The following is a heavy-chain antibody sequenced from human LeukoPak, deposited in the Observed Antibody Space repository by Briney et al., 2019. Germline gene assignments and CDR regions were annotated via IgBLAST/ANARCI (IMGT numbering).Heavy chain of an antibody. Sequence: PGGSLRLSCAASGFTFSSYSMNWVRQPPGKGLEWISYSSSSSSSIYYADSVKGRFTISRDNAKNSLYLQMNSLRVEDTAVYYCARGGGNYYWYFDLWGRGTLVTVSS. CDR1: GFTFSSYS. V-gene: IGHV3-48*04. J-gene: IGHJ2*01. CDR2: SSSSSSSI. CDR3: ARGGGNYYWYFDL. D-gene: IGHD1-26*01.